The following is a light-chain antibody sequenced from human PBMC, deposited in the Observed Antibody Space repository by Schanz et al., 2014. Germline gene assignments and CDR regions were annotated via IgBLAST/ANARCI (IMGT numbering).Light chain of an antibody. J-gene: IGLJ3*02. Sequence: QSALTQPASVSGSPGQSTTISCIGTSSDVGSYDLVSWYQHHPGKAPKIIIFEATERPSGVSNRFSGSKSGNTASLTISGLQAEDEADYYCCSYAGTNTRRWVFGGGTKLTVL. V-gene: IGLV2-23*01. CDR3: CSYAGTNTRRWV. CDR1: SSDVGSYDL. CDR2: EAT.